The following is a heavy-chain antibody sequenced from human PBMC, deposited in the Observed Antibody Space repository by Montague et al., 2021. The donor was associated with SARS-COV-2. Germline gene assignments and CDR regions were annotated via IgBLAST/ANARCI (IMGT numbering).Heavy chain of an antibody. V-gene: IGHV3-21*01. J-gene: IGHJ6*02. Sequence: SLRLSCAASGFTFSSYSINWVRQAPGKGLEWVSSISKISDYIYYADSVKGRFTISRDNAKNSLYLQMNSLRAEDTAVYYCARPSRDSGARYGMDVWGQGTTVTVSS. D-gene: IGHD3-10*01. CDR3: ARPSRDSGARYGMDV. CDR1: GFTFSSYS. CDR2: ISKISDYI.